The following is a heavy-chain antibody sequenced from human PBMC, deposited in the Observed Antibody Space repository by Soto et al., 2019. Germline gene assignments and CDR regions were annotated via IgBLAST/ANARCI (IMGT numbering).Heavy chain of an antibody. Sequence: GGSLRLSCAASGLTFSNTWMNWVRQAPGKGLEWVGRIKSKTDGGTTDFGAPVKGRFTISTDDSENTLYLQMNSLKIEDTAVYFCTTLIGTTHYSYYGMDVWGLGTTVTVSS. CDR1: GLTFSNTW. CDR2: IKSKTDGGTT. CDR3: TTLIGTTHYSYYGMDV. V-gene: IGHV3-15*07. D-gene: IGHD1-20*01. J-gene: IGHJ6*02.